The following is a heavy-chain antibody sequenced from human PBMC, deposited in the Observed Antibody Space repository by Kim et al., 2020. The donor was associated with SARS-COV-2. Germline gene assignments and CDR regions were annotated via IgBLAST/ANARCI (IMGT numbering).Heavy chain of an antibody. Sequence: NYAQKRQGRVTMTTDTSTSTAYMELRSLRSDDTAVYYCARTTVVTPCLDYWGQGTLVTVSS. V-gene: IGHV1-18*01. D-gene: IGHD2-21*02. J-gene: IGHJ4*02. CDR3: ARTTVVTPCLDY.